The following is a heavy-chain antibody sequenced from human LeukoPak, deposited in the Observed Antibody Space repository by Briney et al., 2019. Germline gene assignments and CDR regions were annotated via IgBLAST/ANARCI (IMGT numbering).Heavy chain of an antibody. CDR3: ARRQYGNSRSPGYYYYMDV. J-gene: IGHJ6*03. CDR1: GYNFTCYW. V-gene: IGHV5-51*01. Sequence: GEALKISWKCSGYNFTCYWIGGGRPRPREGVEGRGILYPGDSDTRYSPSFQGQVTISADKSISTAYLQWSSLKASDTAMYYCARRQYGNSRSPGYYYYMDVWGKGTTVTVSS. CDR2: LYPGDSDT. D-gene: IGHD6-13*01.